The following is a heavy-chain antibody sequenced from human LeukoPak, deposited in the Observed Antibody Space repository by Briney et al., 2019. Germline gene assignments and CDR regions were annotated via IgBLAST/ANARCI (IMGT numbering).Heavy chain of an antibody. CDR2: ISGSGGST. J-gene: IGHJ4*02. Sequence: PGGSLRLSCAASGFTVSSNYMSWVRQAPGKGLEWVSAISGSGGSTYYADSVKGRFTISRDNSKNTLYLQMNSLRAEDAAVYYCAKTGDDSSGFDYWGQGTLVTVSS. CDR1: GFTVSSNY. CDR3: AKTGDDSSGFDY. V-gene: IGHV3-23*01. D-gene: IGHD3-22*01.